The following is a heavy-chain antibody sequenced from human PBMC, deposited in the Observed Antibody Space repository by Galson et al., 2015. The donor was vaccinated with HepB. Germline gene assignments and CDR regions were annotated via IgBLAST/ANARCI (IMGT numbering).Heavy chain of an antibody. D-gene: IGHD3-3*01. CDR2: INPNSGGT. Sequence: SVKVSCKASGYTFTGYYMHWVRQAPGQGLEWMGWINPNSGGTNYAQKFQGRVTMTRDTSISTAYMELSRLRSDDTAVYYCARASNFWSGHMGGGAFDIWGQGTMVTVPS. CDR1: GYTFTGYY. V-gene: IGHV1-2*02. J-gene: IGHJ3*02. CDR3: ARASNFWSGHMGGGAFDI.